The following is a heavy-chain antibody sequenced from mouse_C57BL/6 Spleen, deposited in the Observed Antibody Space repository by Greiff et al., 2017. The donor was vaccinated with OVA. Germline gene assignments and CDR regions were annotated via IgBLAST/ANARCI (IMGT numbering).Heavy chain of an antibody. V-gene: IGHV3-6*01. J-gene: IGHJ3*01. CDR1: GYSITSGYY. CDR2: ISYDGSN. CDR3: ARGGGNYYGVAY. Sequence: VQLKESGPGLVKPSQSLSLTCSVTGYSITSGYYWNWIRQFPGNKLEWMGYISYDGSNNYNPSLKNRISITRDTSKNQFFLKLNSVTTEDTATYYCARGGGNYYGVAYWGQGTLVTVSA. D-gene: IGHD2-1*01.